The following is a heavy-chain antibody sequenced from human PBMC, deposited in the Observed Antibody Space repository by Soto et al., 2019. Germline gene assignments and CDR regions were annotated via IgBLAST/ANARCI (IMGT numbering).Heavy chain of an antibody. Sequence: SPTLSLTCAISGDSVSSNSAASNWIRQSPSRGLEWLGRTYYRSKWYNDYAVSVKSRITINPDTSKNQFSLQLNSVTPEDTAVYYCARAYEVITFGGVIVNGMDVWGQGTTVTVSS. J-gene: IGHJ6*02. D-gene: IGHD3-16*02. V-gene: IGHV6-1*01. CDR2: TYYRSKWYN. CDR1: GDSVSSNSAA. CDR3: ARAYEVITFGGVIVNGMDV.